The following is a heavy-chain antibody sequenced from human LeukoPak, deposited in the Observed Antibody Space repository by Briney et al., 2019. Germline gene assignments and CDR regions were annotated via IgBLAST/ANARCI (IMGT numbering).Heavy chain of an antibody. D-gene: IGHD3-10*01. J-gene: IGHJ4*02. V-gene: IGHV1-18*01. CDR2: ISAYNGNT. CDR1: GYTFTSYG. CDR3: ARDHTLSITMVRGVIPARVLGY. Sequence: GASVKVSCKASGYTFTSYGISWVRQAPGQGLEWMGWISAYNGNTNYAQKLQGRVTMTTDTSTSTAYMELRSLRSDDTAVYYCARDHTLSITMVRGVIPARVLGYWGQGTLVTVSS.